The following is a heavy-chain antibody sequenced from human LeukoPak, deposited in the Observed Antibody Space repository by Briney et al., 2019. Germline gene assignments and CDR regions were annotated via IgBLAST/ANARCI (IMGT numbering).Heavy chain of an antibody. D-gene: IGHD6-13*01. Sequence: HPGGSLRLSCAASGFTFSSYGMHWVRQAPGKGLEWVAFIRYDGSNKYYADSVKGRFTISRDNAKNSLYLQMNSLRAEDTAVYYCARGRGSSWYRYYYYYMDVWGKGTTVTVSS. V-gene: IGHV3-30*02. CDR1: GFTFSSYG. J-gene: IGHJ6*03. CDR3: ARGRGSSWYRYYYYYMDV. CDR2: IRYDGSNK.